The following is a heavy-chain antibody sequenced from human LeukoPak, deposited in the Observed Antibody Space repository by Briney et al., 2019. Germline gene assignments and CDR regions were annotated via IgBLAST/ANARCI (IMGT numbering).Heavy chain of an antibody. V-gene: IGHV1-69*13. D-gene: IGHD3-10*01. Sequence: SVKVSCKASGGTFSSYAISWVRQAPGQGLEWMGGIIPIFGTANYAQKFQGRVTITADESTSTAYMELSSLRSEDTAVYYCARFSAGMVRGVSTVNYYGMDVWGQGTTVTVSS. CDR3: ARFSAGMVRGVSTVNYYGMDV. CDR1: GGTFSSYA. CDR2: IIPIFGTA. J-gene: IGHJ6*02.